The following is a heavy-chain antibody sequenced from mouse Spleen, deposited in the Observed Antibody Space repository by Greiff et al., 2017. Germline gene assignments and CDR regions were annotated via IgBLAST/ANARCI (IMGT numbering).Heavy chain of an antibody. J-gene: IGHJ4*01. CDR3: ARKYGNSYYYAMDY. D-gene: IGHD2-10*02. CDR2: INPYNDGT. CDR1: GYTFTSYV. Sequence: EVKLVESGPELVKPGASVKMSCKASGYTFTSYVMHWVKQKPGQGLEWIGYINPYNDGTKYNEKFKGKATLTSDKSSSTAYMELSSLTSEDSAVYYCARKYGNSYYYAMDYWGQGTSVTVSS. V-gene: IGHV1-14*01.